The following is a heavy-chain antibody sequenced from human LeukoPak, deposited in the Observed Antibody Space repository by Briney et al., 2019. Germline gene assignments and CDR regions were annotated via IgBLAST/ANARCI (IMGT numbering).Heavy chain of an antibody. V-gene: IGHV4-59*08. CDR1: GGSISSYY. J-gene: IGHJ4*02. CDR2: IYYSGST. CDR3: ARHIRGTDY. D-gene: IGHD1-1*01. Sequence: SETLSLTCTVSGGSISSYYWSWMRQPPGKGLEWIGYIYYSGSTNYNPSLKSRVTISVDTSKNQFSLKLSSVTAADTAVYYCARHIRGTDYWGQGTLVTVSS.